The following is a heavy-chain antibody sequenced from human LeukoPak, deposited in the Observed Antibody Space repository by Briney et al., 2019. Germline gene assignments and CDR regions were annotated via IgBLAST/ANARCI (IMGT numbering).Heavy chain of an antibody. CDR3: ARCITGAPLYYYYYMDV. CDR2: IIPIFGTA. CDR1: GYSFTDYD. Sequence: SVKVSCKTSGYSFTDYDMNWVRQATGQGLEWMGGIIPIFGTANYAQKFQGRVTITTDESTSTAYMELSSLRSEDTAVYYCARCITGAPLYYYYYMDVWGKGTTVTVSS. V-gene: IGHV1-69*05. D-gene: IGHD1-20*01. J-gene: IGHJ6*03.